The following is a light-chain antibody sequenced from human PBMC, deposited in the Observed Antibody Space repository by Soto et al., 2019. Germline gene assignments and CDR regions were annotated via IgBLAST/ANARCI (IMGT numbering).Light chain of an antibody. CDR3: QRNGAT. CDR1: QSVSSH. CDR2: GAS. V-gene: IGKV3-11*01. Sequence: EIVLTQSAGTLSLCPGERATLSCRASQSVSSHFGWYQQRAGQARRHLIYGASGRATGIPDRFSGTGYGTAFTLTLGELEPEVSAAYYCQRNGATFGQGTKVDI. J-gene: IGKJ1*01.